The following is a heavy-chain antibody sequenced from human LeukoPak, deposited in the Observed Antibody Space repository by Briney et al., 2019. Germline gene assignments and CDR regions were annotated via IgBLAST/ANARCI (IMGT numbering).Heavy chain of an antibody. CDR2: IYSGGST. CDR1: GFTVSSNY. Sequence: PAGSLRLSCAASGFTVSSNYMSWVRQAPGKGLEWVAVIYSGGSTYYADSVKGRFTISRDNSKNTLYLQMNSLRAEDTAVYSCASGYSSGSTDYWGQGTLVTVSS. CDR3: ASGYSSGSTDY. J-gene: IGHJ4*02. D-gene: IGHD6-19*01. V-gene: IGHV3-53*01.